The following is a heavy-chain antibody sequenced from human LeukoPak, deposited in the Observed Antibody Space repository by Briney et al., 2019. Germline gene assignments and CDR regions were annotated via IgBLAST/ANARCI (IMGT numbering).Heavy chain of an antibody. J-gene: IGHJ5*02. Sequence: GGSLRLSCAASGFTFSAYNMNWVRQAPGKGLEWVSYISSSSTIYYADSVKGRFTISRDNAKNSLYLQMNSLRAEDTALYYCAKEEGSSWYAGWFDPWGQGTLVTVSS. CDR1: GFTFSAYN. V-gene: IGHV3-69-1*01. CDR3: AKEEGSSWYAGWFDP. CDR2: ISSSSTI. D-gene: IGHD6-13*01.